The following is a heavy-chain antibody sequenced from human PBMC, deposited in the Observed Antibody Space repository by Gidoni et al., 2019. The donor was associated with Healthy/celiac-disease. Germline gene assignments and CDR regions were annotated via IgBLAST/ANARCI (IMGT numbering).Heavy chain of an antibody. CDR2: ISGSGGST. D-gene: IGHD2-15*01. V-gene: IGHV3-23*01. CDR3: AKDRHPCSGGSCYSGWFDP. J-gene: IGHJ5*02. Sequence: VQMLESGGGLVPTGGSRGLSCAASGFTFSSSALRWVRQAPGKGLEWGSAISGSGGSTYYADSVKGRFTISRDNSKNTLYLQMNSLRAEDTAVYYCAKDRHPCSGGSCYSGWFDPWGQGTLVTVSS. CDR1: GFTFSSSA.